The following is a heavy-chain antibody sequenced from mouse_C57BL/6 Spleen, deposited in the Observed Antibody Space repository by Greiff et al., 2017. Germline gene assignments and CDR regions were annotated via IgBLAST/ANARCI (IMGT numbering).Heavy chain of an antibody. D-gene: IGHD1-1*01. CDR1: GYTFTSYW. CDR2: IYPSDSET. V-gene: IGHV1-61*01. J-gene: IGHJ2*01. CDR3: AREDYYGSPY. Sequence: QVQLQQPGAELVRPGSSVKLSCKASGYTFTSYWMDWVKQRPGQGLEWIGNIYPSDSETHYNQKFKDKATLTVDKSSSTAYMQPSSLTSEDSAVYYCAREDYYGSPYWGQGTTLTVSS.